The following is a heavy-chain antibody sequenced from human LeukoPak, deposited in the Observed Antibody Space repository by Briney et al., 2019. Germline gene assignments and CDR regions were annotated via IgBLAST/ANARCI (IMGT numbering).Heavy chain of an antibody. Sequence: ASVKVSCKASGYTFTGYYMHWVRQAPGQGLEWMGWINPNSGGTNYAQKFQGRVTMTRDTSISTADMELSRLRSDDTAVYYCARGAAARITIFGVVIRDYWGQGTLVTVSS. CDR2: INPNSGGT. CDR3: ARGAAARITIFGVVIRDY. D-gene: IGHD3-3*01. V-gene: IGHV1-2*02. J-gene: IGHJ4*02. CDR1: GYTFTGYY.